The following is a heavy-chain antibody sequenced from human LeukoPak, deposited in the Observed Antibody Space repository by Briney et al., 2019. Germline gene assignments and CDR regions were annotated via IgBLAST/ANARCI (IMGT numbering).Heavy chain of an antibody. CDR3: ARGTAWYSSDWYLAN. CDR1: GFTFSSYA. D-gene: IGHD4-11*01. Sequence: GGSLRLSCAASGFTFSSYAMSCVRQAPGKGGEWGSAIGSIEHKTYYAASVKGRFIGSKDPSRDALYLQMNSLRAEDTAVYYCARGTAWYSSDWYLANWGQGTLVTVSS. V-gene: IGHV3-23*01. J-gene: IGHJ4*02. CDR2: IGSIEHKT.